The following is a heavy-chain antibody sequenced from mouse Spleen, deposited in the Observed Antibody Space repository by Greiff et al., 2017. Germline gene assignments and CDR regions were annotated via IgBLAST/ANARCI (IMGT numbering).Heavy chain of an antibody. CDR1: GFTFSSYA. J-gene: IGHJ3*01. V-gene: IGHV5-9-3*01. CDR2: ISSGGSYT. CDR3: ARHDSIAWFAY. Sequence: DVKLVESGGGLVKPGGSLKLSCAASGFTFSSYAMSWVRQTPEKRLEWVATISSGGSYTYYPDSVKGRFTISRDNAKNTLYLQMSSLRSEDTAMYYCARHDSIAWFAYWGQGTLVTVSA.